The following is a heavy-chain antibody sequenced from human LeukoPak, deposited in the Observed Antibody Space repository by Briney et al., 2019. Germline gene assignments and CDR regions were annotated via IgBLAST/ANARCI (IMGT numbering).Heavy chain of an antibody. Sequence: GGSLRLSCAASGFTFDDYTMHWVRHAPGKGLEWVFLISWDGGSTYYADSVKGRFTISRDNSKNSLYPQMNSLRTEDTALYYCAKDIGYPYYYGMDVWGQGTTVTVSS. CDR2: ISWDGGST. CDR1: GFTFDDYT. V-gene: IGHV3-43*01. J-gene: IGHJ6*02. D-gene: IGHD5-12*01. CDR3: AKDIGYPYYYGMDV.